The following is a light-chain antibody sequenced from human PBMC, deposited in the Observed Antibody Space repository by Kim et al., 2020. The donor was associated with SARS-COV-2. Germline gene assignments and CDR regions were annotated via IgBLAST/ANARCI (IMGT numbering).Light chain of an antibody. CDR1: QSISNH. CDR2: DAS. Sequence: DIQMTQSPSSLSASVRDRVTITCRASQSISNHLNWYQQKPGKAPKLLIYDASSLQSGVPSRFSGSGSGTDFTLTISNLQPEDFATYYCQQSYSTPKTFGQGTKVDIK. V-gene: IGKV1-39*01. J-gene: IGKJ1*01. CDR3: QQSYSTPKT.